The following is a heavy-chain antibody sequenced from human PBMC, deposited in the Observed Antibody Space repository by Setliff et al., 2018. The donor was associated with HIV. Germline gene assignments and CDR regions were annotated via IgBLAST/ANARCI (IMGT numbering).Heavy chain of an antibody. CDR3: AASVADYGKGGGMGY. J-gene: IGHJ4*02. V-gene: IGHV4-4*02. CDR1: VGSISSTNW. Sequence: SETLSLTCAVSVGSISSTNWWTWVRQPPGKGLEWIGEIYHSGTTKYNPSLERRVIISIDKSKKHFSLRLSAVTAADTAVYYCAASVADYGKGGGMGYWGQGTLVTVSS. D-gene: IGHD3-10*01. CDR2: IYHSGTT.